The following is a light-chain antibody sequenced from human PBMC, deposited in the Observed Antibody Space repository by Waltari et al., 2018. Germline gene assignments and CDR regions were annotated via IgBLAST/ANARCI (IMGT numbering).Light chain of an antibody. Sequence: QSVLTQPPSASGTPGQRVTISCSGSSSNIGSNTVNWYQQLPGTAPKLLIYSTNQRPSGVPDRFSGSKSGTSASLAISGLQSEDEADYYCAAWDDSLNGHVFGGGTKLTVL. CDR1: SSNIGSNT. V-gene: IGLV1-44*01. CDR3: AAWDDSLNGHV. CDR2: STN. J-gene: IGLJ3*02.